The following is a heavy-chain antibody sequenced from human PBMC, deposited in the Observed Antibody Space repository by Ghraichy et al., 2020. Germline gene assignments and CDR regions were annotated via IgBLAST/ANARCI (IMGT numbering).Heavy chain of an antibody. V-gene: IGHV2-70*01. J-gene: IGHJ4*02. D-gene: IGHD3-22*01. CDR2: IDWDGSF. CDR3: ARMSLSGDFDSSGYLRYFEY. CDR1: GFSLTTTGML. Sequence: SGPTLVKPTQTLTLTCTFSGFSLTTTGMLVSWIRQPPGQALEWLGLIDWDGSFYYNTSLKTRLTISKGTSRNQVVLKLTNVDRVDTAMYYCARMSLSGDFDSSGYLRYFEYWGQGVKVTVSS.